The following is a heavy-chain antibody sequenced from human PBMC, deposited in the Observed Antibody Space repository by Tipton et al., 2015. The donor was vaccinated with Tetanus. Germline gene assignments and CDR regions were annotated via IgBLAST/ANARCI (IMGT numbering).Heavy chain of an antibody. D-gene: IGHD3-3*01. Sequence: TLSLTCTVSGGSVSSGSYYWSWIRQPPGKGLEWIGYIYYSGSTNYNPSLKSRVTISVDTSKNQFSLKLSSVTAADTAVYYCAREPAVTIFGVALGMDVWGQGTTVTVSS. CDR3: AREPAVTIFGVALGMDV. V-gene: IGHV4-61*01. J-gene: IGHJ6*02. CDR2: IYYSGST. CDR1: GGSVSSGSYY.